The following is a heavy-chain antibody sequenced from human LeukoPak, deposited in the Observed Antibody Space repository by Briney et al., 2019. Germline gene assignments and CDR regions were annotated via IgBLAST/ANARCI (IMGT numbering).Heavy chain of an antibody. D-gene: IGHD3-22*01. CDR1: GVSISSYY. CDR3: ARDKMNDSSGYYLNYYYGMDV. CDR2: IYYSGST. J-gene: IGHJ6*02. Sequence: SETLSLTCTVSGVSISSYYWSWIRQPPGKGLEWIGYIYYSGSTNYNPSLKSRVTISVDTSKNQFSLRLSSVTAADTAVYYCARDKMNDSSGYYLNYYYGMDVWGQGTTVTVSS. V-gene: IGHV4-59*01.